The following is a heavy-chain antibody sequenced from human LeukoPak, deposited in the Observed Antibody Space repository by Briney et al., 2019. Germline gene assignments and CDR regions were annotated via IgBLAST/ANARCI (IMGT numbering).Heavy chain of an antibody. V-gene: IGHV3-9*03. Sequence: GRSLRLSCAASGFTFDDYAMHWVRRAPGKGLEWVSGISWNSGSIGYADSVKGRFTISRDNAKNSLYLQMNSLRAEDMALYYCAKDPFPYCSGGSCYSVYFDYWGQGTLVTVSS. D-gene: IGHD2-15*01. CDR3: AKDPFPYCSGGSCYSVYFDY. J-gene: IGHJ4*02. CDR2: ISWNSGSI. CDR1: GFTFDDYA.